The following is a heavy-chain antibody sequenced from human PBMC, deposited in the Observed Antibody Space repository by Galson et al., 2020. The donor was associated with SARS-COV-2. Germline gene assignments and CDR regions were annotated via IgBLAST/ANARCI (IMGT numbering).Heavy chain of an antibody. Sequence: SETLSLTCAVYDGSFSGYYWSWIRQPPGKGLEWIGEINHSGSTNYNPSLKSRVTISVDTSKNQFSLKLSSVTAADTAVYYCARAVVAAAGYYYYYGMDVWGQGTTVTVSS. CDR3: ARAVVAAAGYYYYYGMDV. J-gene: IGHJ6*02. D-gene: IGHD6-13*01. CDR1: DGSFSGYY. CDR2: INHSGST. V-gene: IGHV4-34*01.